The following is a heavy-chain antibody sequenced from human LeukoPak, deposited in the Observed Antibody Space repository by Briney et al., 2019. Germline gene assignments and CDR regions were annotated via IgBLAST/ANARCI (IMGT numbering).Heavy chain of an antibody. CDR3: ARDLYSSSWYGAFDI. Sequence: GASVKVSCKASGYTFTSYGISWVRQAPGQGLEWMGWISAYNGNTNYAQKLRGRVTMTTDTSTSTAYMELRSLRSDDTAVYYCARDLYSSSWYGAFDIWGQGTMVTVSS. CDR2: ISAYNGNT. D-gene: IGHD6-13*01. V-gene: IGHV1-18*01. J-gene: IGHJ3*02. CDR1: GYTFTSYG.